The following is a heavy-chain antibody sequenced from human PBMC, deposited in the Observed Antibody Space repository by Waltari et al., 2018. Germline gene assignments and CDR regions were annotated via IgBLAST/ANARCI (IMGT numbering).Heavy chain of an antibody. D-gene: IGHD3-10*01. CDR2: IYHSGST. CDR1: GYSISRGYY. CDR3: ARFFGDY. J-gene: IGHJ4*02. Sequence: QVQLQESGPGLVKPSETLSLTCTVSGYSISRGYYWGWIRQPPGKGLEWIGSIYHSGSTYYNPSLKSRVTISVDTSKNQFSLKLSSVTAADTAVYYCARFFGDYWGQGTLVTVSS. V-gene: IGHV4-38-2*02.